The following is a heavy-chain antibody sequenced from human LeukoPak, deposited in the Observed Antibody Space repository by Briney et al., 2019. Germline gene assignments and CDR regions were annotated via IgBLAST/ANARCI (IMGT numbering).Heavy chain of an antibody. J-gene: IGHJ2*01. D-gene: IGHD4-17*01. V-gene: IGHV1-46*01. CDR1: GYSFTSYY. CDR3: AIPRDGTTSYYWYFDL. CDR2: INPSGGST. Sequence: ASVKVSCKASGYSFTSYYMHWVRQAPGQGLEWMGLINPSGGSTRYAQKFQGRVTMTRDMSTSTVYMELSSLRSEDTAVYYCAIPRDGTTSYYWYFDLWGRGTLVTVSS.